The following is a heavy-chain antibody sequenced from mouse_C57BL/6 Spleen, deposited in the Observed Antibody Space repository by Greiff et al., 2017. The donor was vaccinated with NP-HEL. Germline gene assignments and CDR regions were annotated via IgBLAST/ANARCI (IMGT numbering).Heavy chain of an antibody. D-gene: IGHD3-2*02. CDR2: LSGGGGNT. Sequence: EVMLVESGGGLVKPGGSLKLSCAASGFTFSSYTMSWVRQTPEKRLEWVATLSGGGGNTYYPDRVKGRFTLSRDNAKNTLYLQMSSLRSEDTALYYCARHQWSSGFDYWGQGTTLTVSS. CDR1: GFTFSSYT. V-gene: IGHV5-9*01. CDR3: ARHQWSSGFDY. J-gene: IGHJ2*01.